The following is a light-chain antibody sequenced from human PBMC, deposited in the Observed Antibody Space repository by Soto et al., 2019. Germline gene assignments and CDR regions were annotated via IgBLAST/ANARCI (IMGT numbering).Light chain of an antibody. CDR3: SSDKGSNTLYD. V-gene: IGLV2-8*01. CDR1: SSDVGGYNY. Sequence: QSALTQPPSASGSRAQSVTISCTCTSSDVGGYNYVSWYQQHPGKAPKLMIYEVSKRPSGVPDRFSGSKSGNTASLTVSGLQAEHEADDYCSSDKGSNTLYDFGTGTKVPVL. J-gene: IGLJ1*01. CDR2: EVS.